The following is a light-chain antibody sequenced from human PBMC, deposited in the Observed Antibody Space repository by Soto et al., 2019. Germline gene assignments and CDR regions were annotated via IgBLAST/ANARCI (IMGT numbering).Light chain of an antibody. CDR1: QSIGSL. CDR3: LQHHTYPYT. CDR2: AAS. V-gene: IGKV1-17*01. Sequence: DIQMTQSPSSLSASVGDRVIITCRASQSIGSLLGWYQQKPEKSPKRLIYAASSLESGVPARFSGSGSGTEFTLTITSLQPDDFATYYCLQHHTYPYTFGQGTKVEIK. J-gene: IGKJ2*01.